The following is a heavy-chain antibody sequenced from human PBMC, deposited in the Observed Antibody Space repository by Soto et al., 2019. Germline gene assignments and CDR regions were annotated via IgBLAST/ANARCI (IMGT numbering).Heavy chain of an antibody. CDR3: ARGHYCGKSGYDHWYFDF. J-gene: IGHJ2*01. CDR2: INAGNGNT. V-gene: IGHV1-3*05. Sequence: QVQLVQSGAEEKKPGASVKVSCKASGYTFTSYAMHWVRQAPGQRLEWMGWINAGNGNTKYSQKFQGRVTITRDTSESTAYMELSSLRYEDTAVYYCARGHYCGKSGYDHWYFDFWGRGTLVTVSS. D-gene: IGHD3-22*01. CDR1: GYTFTSYA.